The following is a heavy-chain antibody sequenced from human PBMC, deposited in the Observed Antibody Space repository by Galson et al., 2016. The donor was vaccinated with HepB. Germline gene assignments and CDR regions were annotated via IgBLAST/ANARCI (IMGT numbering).Heavy chain of an antibody. CDR1: GDSNSRYY. D-gene: IGHD2-21*02. CDR3: AGQMTALMSIDW. CDR2: ISYSGST. Sequence: SETLSLTCTISGDSNSRYYWSWVRQSPEKGLEWIGDISYSGSTKYNPSLKSRVTISGDMSKGQFSLKLKSVTAADTATYYCAGQMTALMSIDWWGRGTLVTVSA. J-gene: IGHJ4*02. V-gene: IGHV4-59*01.